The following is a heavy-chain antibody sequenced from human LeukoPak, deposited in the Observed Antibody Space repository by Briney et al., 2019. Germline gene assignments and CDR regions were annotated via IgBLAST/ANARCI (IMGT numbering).Heavy chain of an antibody. D-gene: IGHD3-22*01. CDR2: INPNSGGT. Sequence: GASVKVSCKASGYTFTGYYMYWVRQAPGQGLEWMGWINPNSGGTNYAQKFQGRVTMTRDTSISTAYMELSTLRSDDTAVYWCARATGGYYDYIDFWGQGTLVTVSS. J-gene: IGHJ4*02. V-gene: IGHV1-2*02. CDR1: GYTFTGYY. CDR3: ARATGGYYDYIDF.